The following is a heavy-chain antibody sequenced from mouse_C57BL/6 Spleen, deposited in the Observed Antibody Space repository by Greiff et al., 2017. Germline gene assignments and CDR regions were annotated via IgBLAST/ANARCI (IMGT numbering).Heavy chain of an antibody. CDR2: ISNLAYSI. CDR1: GFTFSDYG. J-gene: IGHJ2*01. V-gene: IGHV5-15*01. D-gene: IGHD6-1*01. Sequence: EVQGVESGGGLVQPGGSLKLSCAASGFTFSDYGMAWVRQAPRKGPEWVAFISNLAYSIYYADTVTGRFTISRENAKNTLYLEMSSLRSEDTAMYYCARASLREGLDYWGQGTTLTVSS. CDR3: ARASLREGLDY.